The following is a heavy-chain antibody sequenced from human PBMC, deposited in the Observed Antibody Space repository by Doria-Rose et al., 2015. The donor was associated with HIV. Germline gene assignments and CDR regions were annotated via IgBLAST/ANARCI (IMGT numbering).Heavy chain of an antibody. CDR3: AKQAVNWFDP. CDR2: IYYSGTT. Sequence: QVQLQESGPGLVKPSETLSLTCTVSGGSVASGTPYWDWIRQTPGKCLEWIGTIYYSGTTYYNPSLRGRVTISLHTSKNQYSLKLISVTAADTGVYYCAKQAVNWFDPWGQGTLVTVSS. V-gene: IGHV4-39*01. J-gene: IGHJ5*02. CDR1: GGSVASGTPY. D-gene: IGHD6-25*01.